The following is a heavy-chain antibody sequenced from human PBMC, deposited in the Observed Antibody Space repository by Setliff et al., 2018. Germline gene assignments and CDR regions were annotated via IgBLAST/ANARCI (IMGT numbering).Heavy chain of an antibody. CDR2: IIPLFGTT. J-gene: IGHJ5*01. Sequence: SVKVSCKNSGGSFSSFLVAWVRQAPGQGLEWMGGIIPLFGTTKYAQKFQDRLTMTADESTTTAYMELASLRSEDTAVYYCARALGGISAAGNNWLDSWGQGTLVTVSS. CDR1: GGSFSSFL. V-gene: IGHV1-69*13. CDR3: ARALGGISAAGNNWLDS. D-gene: IGHD6-13*01.